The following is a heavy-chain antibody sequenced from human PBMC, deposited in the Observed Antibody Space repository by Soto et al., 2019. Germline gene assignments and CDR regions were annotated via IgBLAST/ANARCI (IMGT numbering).Heavy chain of an antibody. CDR2: ISTHNDNR. V-gene: IGHV1-18*04. CDR3: ARVGQFDP. J-gene: IGHJ5*02. D-gene: IGHD3-10*01. CDR1: GYTFTSYG. Sequence: QVQLVQSGAEVKKPGASVKVSCKTSGYTFTSYGISWVRQAPAQGLEWMGWISTHNDNRNYAQKFQDRVTMTIDTSTSTAYMELRSLRSDDTAVYFCARVGQFDPWGQGTLVIVSA.